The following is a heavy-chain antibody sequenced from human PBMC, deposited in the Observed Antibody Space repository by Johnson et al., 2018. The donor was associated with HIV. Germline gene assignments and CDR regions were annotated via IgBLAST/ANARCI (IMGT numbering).Heavy chain of an antibody. CDR2: INWNGGRP. D-gene: IGHD3-10*01. Sequence: EVQLVESGGGFIQPGRSLRLSCAASGFTFDDYAMHWVRQAPGMGLEWVSGINWNGGRPGYADSMKGRFTISSDHAKNSLYLQMNSLRAEDTALYYCVRGRGSYGGAGAFDIWGQGTVVTVSS. CDR3: VRGRGSYGGAGAFDI. V-gene: IGHV3-9*01. CDR1: GFTFDDYA. J-gene: IGHJ3*02.